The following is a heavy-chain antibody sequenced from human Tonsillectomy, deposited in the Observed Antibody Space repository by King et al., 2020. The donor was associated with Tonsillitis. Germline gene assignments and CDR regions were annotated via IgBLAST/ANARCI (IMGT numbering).Heavy chain of an antibody. CDR1: GDTFTTNS. CDR2: TIPALNIV. CDR3: ARDSETTHIVPDPFHI. Sequence: QVQLVESGAEVKKPGSSVKVSCTASGDTFTTNSFNWVRQAPGPGLEWIGRTIPALNIVNVAQRFQGRATITADKSTSTVYLELRSLTSDDTAVYYCARDSETTHIVPDPFHIWGQGTMVTVS. V-gene: IGHV1-69*09. D-gene: IGHD1-1*01. J-gene: IGHJ3*02.